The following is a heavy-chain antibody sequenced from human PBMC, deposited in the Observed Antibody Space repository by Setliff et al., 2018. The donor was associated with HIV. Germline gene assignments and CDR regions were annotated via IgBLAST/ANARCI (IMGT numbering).Heavy chain of an antibody. CDR2: ISYTGNT. CDR1: GVSISYYH. V-gene: IGHV4-59*01. J-gene: IGHJ4*02. D-gene: IGHD3-16*01. Sequence: SETLSPTCTVSGVSISYYHWSWIRQPPGKGLEWIGYISYTGNTNYDPSLASRVTMSIDTSKMQFSLKLTSVSAADTAVYYCANMGGRYVGYFESWGQGTLVTVSS. CDR3: ANMGGRYVGYFES.